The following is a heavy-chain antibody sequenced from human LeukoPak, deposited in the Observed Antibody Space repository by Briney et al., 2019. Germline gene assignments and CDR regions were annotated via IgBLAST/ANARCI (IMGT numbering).Heavy chain of an antibody. CDR3: ARVPSYDSSGYYLN. CDR2: INPNSGGT. J-gene: IGHJ4*02. V-gene: IGHV1-2*06. CDR1: GYTFTGYY. D-gene: IGHD3-22*01. Sequence: ASVKVPCKASGYTFTGYYMHWVRQAPGQGLEWMGRINPNSGGTNYAQKFQGRVTMTRDTSISTTYMELSRLRSDDTALYYCARVPSYDSSGYYLNWGQGTLVTVSS.